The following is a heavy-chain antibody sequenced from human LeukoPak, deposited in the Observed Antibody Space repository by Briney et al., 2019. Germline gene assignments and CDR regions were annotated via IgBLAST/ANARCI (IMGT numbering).Heavy chain of an antibody. D-gene: IGHD4-17*01. CDR3: ARTRDYGDYGWFDP. CDR1: GYTFTGYY. V-gene: IGHV1-2*02. Sequence: ASVKVSCKASGYTFTGYYMHWVRQAPGQGLEWMGWINPNSGGTSYAQKFQGRVTMTRDMSTSTVYMELSSLRSEDTAVYYCARTRDYGDYGWFDPWGQGTLVTVSS. CDR2: INPNSGGT. J-gene: IGHJ5*02.